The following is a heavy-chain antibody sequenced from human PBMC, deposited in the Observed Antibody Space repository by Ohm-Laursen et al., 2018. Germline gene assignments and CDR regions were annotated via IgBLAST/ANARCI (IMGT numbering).Heavy chain of an antibody. CDR1: GFTFSNYA. CDR2: IWYDGSNK. CDR3: ARGHYDMNL. J-gene: IGHJ6*02. Sequence: SLRLSCAASGFTFSNYAMSWVRQAPGKGLEWVAVIWYDGSNKYYADSVKDRFTISRDNSKNTLYLQTNSLRVEDTAVFYCARGHYDMNLWGQGTTVTVSS. V-gene: IGHV3-33*08.